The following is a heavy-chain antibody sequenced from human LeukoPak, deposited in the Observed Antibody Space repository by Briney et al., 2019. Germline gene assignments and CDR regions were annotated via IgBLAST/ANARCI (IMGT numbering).Heavy chain of an antibody. CDR3: ARTLPYFDY. J-gene: IGHJ4*02. CDR1: GFTVSSNF. V-gene: IGHV3-53*01. D-gene: IGHD1-26*01. Sequence: GGSLRLSCAASGFTVSSNFMSWVRQAPGKGLEWVSVIYSDGTTKYADSVKGRFTISRDNSKNTLYLQMNSLRGDDTALYYCARTLPYFDYWGQGTLVTVSS. CDR2: IYSDGTT.